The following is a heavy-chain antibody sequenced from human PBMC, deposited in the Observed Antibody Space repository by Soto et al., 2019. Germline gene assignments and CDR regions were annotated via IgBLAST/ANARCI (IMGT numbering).Heavy chain of an antibody. CDR1: GVTFSRYT. CDR2: IIPIVGIT. J-gene: IGHJ4*02. Sequence: QVQLVQSGAEVKKPGSSVKVSCKASGVTFSRYTISWVRQAPGQGLEWMGRIIPIVGITNYAQKFQGRVPITAAKSTSTAYMELSSLRSEATAVYYCASPTPQRGSGFLFAYWGQGTMVTVSS. D-gene: IGHD2-15*01. V-gene: IGHV1-69*02. CDR3: ASPTPQRGSGFLFAY.